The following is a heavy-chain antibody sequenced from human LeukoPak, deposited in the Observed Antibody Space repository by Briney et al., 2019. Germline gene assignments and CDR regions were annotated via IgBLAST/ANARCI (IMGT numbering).Heavy chain of an antibody. J-gene: IGHJ4*02. Sequence: SETLSLTCAVYGGSFSSYYWSWIRQPPGKGLEWIGYIYYSGSTNYNPSLKSRVTISVDTSKNQFSLKLSSVTAADTAVYYCARQRGLSSSWYPLDYWGQGTLVTVSS. CDR1: GGSFSSYY. CDR2: IYYSGST. D-gene: IGHD6-13*01. V-gene: IGHV4-59*01. CDR3: ARQRGLSSSWYPLDY.